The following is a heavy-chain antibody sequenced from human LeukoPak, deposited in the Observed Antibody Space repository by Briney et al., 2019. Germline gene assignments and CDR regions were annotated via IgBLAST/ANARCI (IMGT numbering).Heavy chain of an antibody. CDR2: ISAYNGIT. V-gene: IGHV1-18*01. CDR3: AKGGGYGGNSFGY. Sequence: ASVKVSCKASGYIFTSYGINWVRQAPGQGLEWMGWISAYNGITNYAQRFQGRVTMTTDTSTSTAYMELRSLRSDDTAVSYCAKGGGYGGNSFGYWGQGTLVTVSS. D-gene: IGHD4-23*01. CDR1: GYIFTSYG. J-gene: IGHJ4*02.